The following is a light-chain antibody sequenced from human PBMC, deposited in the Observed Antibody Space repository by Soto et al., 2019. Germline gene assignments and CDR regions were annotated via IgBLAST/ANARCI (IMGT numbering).Light chain of an antibody. J-gene: IGKJ2*01. CDR1: QSVGSN. CDR3: QQYNDWPYT. Sequence: EIVMTQSPATLSVSPGERATLSCRAAQSVGSNLAWYQQKPGQAPRLLIYGASTRATGIPVRFSGSGSGTEFTLTISSLQSEDFVVYYCQQYNDWPYTFGQGTKLDIK. CDR2: GAS. V-gene: IGKV3-15*01.